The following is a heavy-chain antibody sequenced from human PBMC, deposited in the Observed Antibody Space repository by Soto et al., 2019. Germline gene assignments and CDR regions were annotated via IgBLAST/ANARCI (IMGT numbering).Heavy chain of an antibody. CDR1: GFTFNAYW. Sequence: EVQLVESGGGLVQPGGSLRLSCAASGFTFNAYWMTWVRQALGKGLEWVANINRDGTEKNYVDSVKGRFTVSRDNAKNSLHLQMYSLRAEDTAVYYCVRDRTEYGSYGSSYYDVFDIWGQGTKVTVSS. CDR2: INRDGTEK. D-gene: IGHD6-6*01. J-gene: IGHJ3*02. CDR3: VRDRTEYGSYGSSYYDVFDI. V-gene: IGHV3-7*05.